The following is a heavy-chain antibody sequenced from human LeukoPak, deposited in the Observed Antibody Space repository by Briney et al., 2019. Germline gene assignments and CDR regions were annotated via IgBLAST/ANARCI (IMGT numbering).Heavy chain of an antibody. D-gene: IGHD3-3*02. J-gene: IGHJ4*02. CDR2: ISDTSYTI. Sequence: GGSLRLSCVASGFTFSTYSMNWVRQAPGKGLEWVSYISDTSYTIYYADSVKGRFTTSRDNAKNSLYLQMNRLRDEDTAVYYCARAFLGGDYWGQGTLVTVSS. CDR1: GFTFSTYS. V-gene: IGHV3-48*02. CDR3: ARAFLGGDY.